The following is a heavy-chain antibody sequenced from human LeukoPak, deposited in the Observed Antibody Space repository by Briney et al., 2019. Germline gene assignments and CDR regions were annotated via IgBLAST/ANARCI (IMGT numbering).Heavy chain of an antibody. CDR3: AREAATTEDY. D-gene: IGHD6-25*01. J-gene: IGHJ4*02. CDR2: FDPEDGET. Sequence: ASMKVSCKVSGYTLTELSMHWVRQAPGKGLEWMGGFDPEDGETIYAQKFQGRVTMTEDTSTSTAYMELRSLRSDDTAVYYCAREAATTEDYWGQGTLVTVSS. V-gene: IGHV1-24*01. CDR1: GYTLTELS.